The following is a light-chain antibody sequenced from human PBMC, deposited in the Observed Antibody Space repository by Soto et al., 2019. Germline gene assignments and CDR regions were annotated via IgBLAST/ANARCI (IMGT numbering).Light chain of an antibody. CDR1: QSVNSN. CDR3: QQRSNWPT. Sequence: IVMTQSPATLSVSPGERATLSCRASQSVNSNLAWYQQRPGQAPRLLIYGASTRATGTPATFRGSGSGTEFTLTISSLQSEDFAVYYCQQRSNWPTFGGGTKVDIK. J-gene: IGKJ4*01. V-gene: IGKV3-15*01. CDR2: GAS.